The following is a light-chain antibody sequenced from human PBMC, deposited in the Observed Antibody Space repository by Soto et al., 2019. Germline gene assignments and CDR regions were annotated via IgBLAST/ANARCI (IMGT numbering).Light chain of an antibody. J-gene: IGKJ5*01. CDR1: QSVSSN. CDR2: GAS. Sequence: ETVMTQSPATLSVSPGERATLSCRASQSVSSNLAWYQQKPGQAPRLLIYGASTRATGIPARFSGGGSGTEFTLTISRLQPEDIAVYYCQKSNNWPPITFGQGTRLEIK. V-gene: IGKV3-15*01. CDR3: QKSNNWPPIT.